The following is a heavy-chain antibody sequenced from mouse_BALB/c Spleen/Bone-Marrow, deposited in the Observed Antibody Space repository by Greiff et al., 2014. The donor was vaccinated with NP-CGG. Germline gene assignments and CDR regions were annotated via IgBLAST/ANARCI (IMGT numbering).Heavy chain of an antibody. CDR3: ASGYYGSSPYWYFDV. CDR2: IDPENGNT. Sequence: VQLQQSGAELVRPGALVKLSCKASGFNIKDYYMHWVKQRPEQGLEWIGWIDPENGNTTYDPKFQGKASITAYTSSNTAYLQLSSLTSEDTAVYYCASGYYGSSPYWYFDVWGAGTTVTVSS. V-gene: IGHV14-1*02. J-gene: IGHJ1*01. D-gene: IGHD1-1*01. CDR1: GFNIKDYY.